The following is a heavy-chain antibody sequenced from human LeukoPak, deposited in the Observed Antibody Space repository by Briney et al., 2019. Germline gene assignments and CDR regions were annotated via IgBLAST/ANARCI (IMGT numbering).Heavy chain of an antibody. D-gene: IGHD3-22*01. Sequence: GGSLRLSCAASGFTFSSYAMSWVRQSTGKGLEWVPSTSGDGGATYYSNSVKGRFTIPRDNSRNTLYLQMNSLRAEGTAVYYCAKDRPNYYGSDGHYYRRDGDYWGQGTLVTVSS. J-gene: IGHJ4*02. CDR1: GFTFSSYA. V-gene: IGHV3-23*01. CDR3: AKDRPNYYGSDGHYYRRDGDY. CDR2: TSGDGGAT.